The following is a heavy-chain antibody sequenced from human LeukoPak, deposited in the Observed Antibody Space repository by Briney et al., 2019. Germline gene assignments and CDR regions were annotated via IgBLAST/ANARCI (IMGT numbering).Heavy chain of an antibody. CDR3: ARERYCSSTSCYAFDY. CDR1: GGTFSSYA. CDR2: IIPIFGTA. D-gene: IGHD2-2*01. J-gene: IGHJ4*02. V-gene: IGHV1-69*05. Sequence: ASVKVSCKASGGTFSSYAISGVRQAPGQGLEWMGRIIPIFGTANYAQKFQGRVTITTDESTSTAYMELSSLRSEDTAVYYCARERYCSSTSCYAFDYWGQGTLVTVSS.